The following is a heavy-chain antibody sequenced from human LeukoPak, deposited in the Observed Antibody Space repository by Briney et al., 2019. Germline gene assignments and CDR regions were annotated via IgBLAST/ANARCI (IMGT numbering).Heavy chain of an antibody. CDR3: AKRIQYSSSWYYFDY. V-gene: IGHV3-74*01. Sequence: GGSLRLSCAASGFTLSRYGMNWVRQAPGKGLVWVSRINSEGSSTTYADSVKGRFTISRDNAKNTLILQMNSLRAEDTAVYYCAKRIQYSSSWYYFDYWGQGTLVTVSS. J-gene: IGHJ4*02. CDR2: INSEGSST. CDR1: GFTLSRYG. D-gene: IGHD6-13*01.